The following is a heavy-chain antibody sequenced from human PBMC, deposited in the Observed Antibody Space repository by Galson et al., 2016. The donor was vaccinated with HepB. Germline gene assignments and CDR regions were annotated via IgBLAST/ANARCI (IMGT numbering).Heavy chain of an antibody. CDR3: AKVGTTVLTPGKYRLEYFQL. J-gene: IGHJ1*01. V-gene: IGHV3-23*01. D-gene: IGHD4-23*01. Sequence: SLRLSCAASGFTFSSYAMGWVRQAPGKGLEWVSTITGSGGTTYYADSVKGRFTISRDNSKNTLYLQMNSLRAEDTAIYYCAKVGTTVLTPGKYRLEYFQLWGQGTLVTVSS. CDR2: ITGSGGTT. CDR1: GFTFSSYA.